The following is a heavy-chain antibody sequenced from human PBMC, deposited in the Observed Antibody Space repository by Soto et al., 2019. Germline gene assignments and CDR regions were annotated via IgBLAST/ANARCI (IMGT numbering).Heavy chain of an antibody. CDR2: IYYSGST. CDR1: GGSISIYY. Sequence: ETLSLTCTVSGGSISIYYWSWIRQPPGKGLEWIGYIYYSGSTNYNPSLKSRVTISVDTSKNQFSLKLSSVTAADTAVYYCARGYTSYYDFWSGFDPWGQGTLVTVSS. CDR3: ARGYTSYYDFWSGFDP. V-gene: IGHV4-59*01. D-gene: IGHD3-3*01. J-gene: IGHJ5*02.